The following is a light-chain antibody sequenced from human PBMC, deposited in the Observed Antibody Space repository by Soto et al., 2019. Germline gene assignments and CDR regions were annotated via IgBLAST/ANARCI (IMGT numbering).Light chain of an antibody. V-gene: IGLV2-14*01. CDR3: SSYTSTSTHVV. J-gene: IGLJ2*01. CDR2: EVS. CDR1: SSDVGGFKY. Sequence: QSALTQPASVSGSPGQSITVSCTGTSSDVGGFKYVSWYQQSPGKAPKLIIYEVSNRPSRVSNRFSGSKSGNTASLTISGLQAEDEADYYCSSYTSTSTHVVFGGGTKLTVL.